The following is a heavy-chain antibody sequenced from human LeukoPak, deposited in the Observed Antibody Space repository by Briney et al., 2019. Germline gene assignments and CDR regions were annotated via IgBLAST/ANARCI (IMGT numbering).Heavy chain of an antibody. V-gene: IGHV4-59*01. CDR3: ARDSRSYGSGMGT. J-gene: IGHJ3*01. D-gene: IGHD3-10*01. Sequence: SETLSLTCTVSGGSISSYYWSWIRQPPGKGLEWIGYIYYSGSTNYNPSLKSRVTISVDTSKNQFSLKLSSVTAADTAVYYCARDSRSYGSGMGTWGQGTMVTVSS. CDR2: IYYSGST. CDR1: GGSISSYY.